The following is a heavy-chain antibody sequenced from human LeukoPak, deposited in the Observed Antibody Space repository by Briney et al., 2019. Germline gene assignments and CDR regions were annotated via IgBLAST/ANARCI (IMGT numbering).Heavy chain of an antibody. CDR3: ATEILIAVAGISQHY. CDR2: INPNSGGT. CDR1: GFTFSSYA. V-gene: IGHV1-2*02. Sequence: NPGRSLRLSCAASGFTFSSYAMPWVRQAPGQGLEWMGWINPNSGGTNYAQKFQGRVTMTRDTSISTAYMELSRLRSDDTAVYYCATEILIAVAGISQHYWGQGTLVTVSS. J-gene: IGHJ4*02. D-gene: IGHD6-19*01.